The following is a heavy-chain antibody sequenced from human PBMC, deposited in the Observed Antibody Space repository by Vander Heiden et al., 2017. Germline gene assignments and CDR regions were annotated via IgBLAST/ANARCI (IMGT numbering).Heavy chain of an antibody. V-gene: IGHV3-23*01. D-gene: IGHD2-2*02. Sequence: EVQLLESGGGLVQPGGSLRLSCAASGFTFSSYAMSWGRQAPGKGLEWVSAISGSGGSTYYADSVKGRFTISRDNSKNTLYLQMNSLRAEDTAVYYCAKVLHRLYWYFQHWGQGTLVTVSS. CDR3: AKVLHRLYWYFQH. J-gene: IGHJ1*01. CDR2: ISGSGGST. CDR1: GFTFSSYA.